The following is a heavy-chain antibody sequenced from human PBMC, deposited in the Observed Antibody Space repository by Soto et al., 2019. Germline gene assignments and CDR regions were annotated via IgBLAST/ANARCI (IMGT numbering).Heavy chain of an antibody. CDR1: GGSFSGYY. J-gene: IGHJ2*01. CDR3: ARGRGDGYNQNWYFDL. Sequence: QVHLQQWGAGLLKPSETLSLTCAVYGGSFSGYYWSWIRQPPGKGLEWIGEINNGGSSNYNPSLKSRGSMSVGTSNNQFSLKLTSVTAADTAVYYCARGRGDGYNQNWYFDLWGRDTLVTVSS. D-gene: IGHD3-10*01. V-gene: IGHV4-34*01. CDR2: INNGGSS.